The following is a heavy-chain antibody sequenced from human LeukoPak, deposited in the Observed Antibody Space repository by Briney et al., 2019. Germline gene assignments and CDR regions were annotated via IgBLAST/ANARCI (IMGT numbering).Heavy chain of an antibody. CDR3: AMRDGYTYAFDI. V-gene: IGHV4-59*01. CDR2: IYYSGST. Sequence: SETLSLTCTVSGGSISSYYWSWIRQPPGKELEWIGYIYYSGSTNYNPSLKSRVTISVDTSKNQFSLKLSSVTAADTAVYYCAMRDGYTYAFDIWGQGTMVTVSS. CDR1: GGSISSYY. J-gene: IGHJ3*02. D-gene: IGHD5-24*01.